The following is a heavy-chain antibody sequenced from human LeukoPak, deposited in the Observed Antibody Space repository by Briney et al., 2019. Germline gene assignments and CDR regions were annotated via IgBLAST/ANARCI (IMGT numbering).Heavy chain of an antibody. Sequence: SETLSLTCTVSGGSISSSSYYWGWIRQPPGKGLEWIGSIYYSGSTYYNPSLKSRVTISVDTSKNQFSLKLSSVTAADTAVYYCARVLGSRLGGYNFHPTNYYYYMDVWGKGTTVTISS. J-gene: IGHJ6*03. CDR3: ARVLGSRLGGYNFHPTNYYYYMDV. CDR2: IYYSGST. V-gene: IGHV4-39*07. D-gene: IGHD5-24*01. CDR1: GGSISSSSYY.